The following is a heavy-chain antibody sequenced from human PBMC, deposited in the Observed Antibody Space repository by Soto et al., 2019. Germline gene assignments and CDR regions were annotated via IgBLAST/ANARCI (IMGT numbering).Heavy chain of an antibody. V-gene: IGHV3-64*01. CDR2: ISSHGDST. D-gene: IGHD5-12*01. Sequence: EVQLVESGGGLVQPGGSLRLSCAASGFTFSNYAMHWVCQAPGKGLEYVSAISSHGDSTYYANSVKGRFTISRDNSKNTLYLQMGSLRTEDMAVYYCARRAGYNSDYWGQGTLVTVSS. J-gene: IGHJ4*02. CDR3: ARRAGYNSDY. CDR1: GFTFSNYA.